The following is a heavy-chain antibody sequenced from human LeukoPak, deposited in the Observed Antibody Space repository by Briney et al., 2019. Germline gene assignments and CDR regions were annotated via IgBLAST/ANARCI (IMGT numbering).Heavy chain of an antibody. V-gene: IGHV3-NL1*01. CDR2: IYSGGTT. J-gene: IGHJ4*02. D-gene: IGHD3-22*01. CDR3: ARAYYYDSSGPGDY. Sequence: GGSLRLSCAASGFTFSSYGMYWVRQAPGKGLESVSLIYSGGTTLYADSVKGRFTISRDNSKNTLYLQMNRLRAEDTAVYYCARAYYYDSSGPGDYWGQGTLVTVSS. CDR1: GFTFSSYG.